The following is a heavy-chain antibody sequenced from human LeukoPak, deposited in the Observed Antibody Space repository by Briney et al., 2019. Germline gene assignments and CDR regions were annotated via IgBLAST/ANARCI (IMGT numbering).Heavy chain of an antibody. CDR3: AKASGRSAYGLDY. J-gene: IGHJ4*02. CDR2: IRYDGTKK. Sequence: GVSLRLSCVAAGFTFSDYGMHWVRQAPGKGLEWVAFIRYDGTKKYCADSVKGRFTISRDDSKNTVYLQMYSLRPEDTAVYYCAKASGRSAYGLDYWGQGTLVTVSS. V-gene: IGHV3-30*02. CDR1: GFTFSDYG. D-gene: IGHD3-16*01.